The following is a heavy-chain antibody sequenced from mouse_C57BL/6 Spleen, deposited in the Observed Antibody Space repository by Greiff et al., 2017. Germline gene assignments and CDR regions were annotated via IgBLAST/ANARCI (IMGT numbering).Heavy chain of an antibody. V-gene: IGHV5-17*01. CDR2: ISSGSSTI. CDR1: GFTFSDYG. Sequence: EVQRVESGGGLVKPGGSLKLSCAASGFTFSDYGMHWVRQAPEKGLEWVAYISSGSSTIYYADTVKGRFTISRDNAKNTLFLQMTSLRSEDTAMYYCARDYDYDRVYFDYWGQGTTRTVSS. D-gene: IGHD2-4*01. CDR3: ARDYDYDRVYFDY. J-gene: IGHJ2*01.